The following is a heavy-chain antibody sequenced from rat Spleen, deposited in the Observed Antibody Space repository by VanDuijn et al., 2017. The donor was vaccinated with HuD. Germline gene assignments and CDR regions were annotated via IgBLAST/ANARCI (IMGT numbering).Heavy chain of an antibody. J-gene: IGHJ2*01. CDR1: GFTFSDYG. D-gene: IGHD1-9*01. CDR3: VRHGYTRYYFDY. CDR2: ISYGDSSGHSST. V-gene: IGHV5-29*01. Sequence: EVQLVESGGGLVQPGRSMKLSCAASGFTFSDYGMAWVRQAPTKGLEWVATISYGDSSGHSSTYYRDSVKGRFTISRDNTKSTLYLQMDSLRSEDTASYYCVRHGYTRYYFDYWGQGVMVTVSS.